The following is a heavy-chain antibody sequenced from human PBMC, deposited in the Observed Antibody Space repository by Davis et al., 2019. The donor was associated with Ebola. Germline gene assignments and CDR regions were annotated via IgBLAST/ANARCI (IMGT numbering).Heavy chain of an antibody. Sequence: MPSETLSLTCTVSGASISSRSYYWGWIRQPPGKGLEWVGSFSYGDNTHYYNPSLRSRVTISVDTSRNQFSLKLSSATAADTAVYYCARTYSSIWHSFGYWGQGTLVTVSS. CDR1: GASISSRSYY. CDR3: ARTYSSIWHSFGY. J-gene: IGHJ4*02. V-gene: IGHV4-39*01. CDR2: FSYGDNTH. D-gene: IGHD6-13*01.